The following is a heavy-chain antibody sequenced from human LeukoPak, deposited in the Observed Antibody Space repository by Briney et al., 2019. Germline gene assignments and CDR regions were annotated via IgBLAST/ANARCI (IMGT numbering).Heavy chain of an antibody. V-gene: IGHV3-21*01. J-gene: IGHJ3*02. CDR1: GFTFSTYS. CDR2: ISSSGGIT. Sequence: NPGGSLRLSCSASGFTFSTYSMNWVRQAPGKGLEWVSTISSSGGITYYADSVKGRFTISRDNSKRSLYLQMNSLRAEATAVYYCARDLAGYGGAFDIWGQGTMVTVS. D-gene: IGHD5-12*01. CDR3: ARDLAGYGGAFDI.